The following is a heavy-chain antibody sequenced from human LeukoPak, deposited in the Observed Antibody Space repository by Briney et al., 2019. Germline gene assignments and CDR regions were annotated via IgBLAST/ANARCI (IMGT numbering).Heavy chain of an antibody. CDR3: AKDRVKRDNSGYYPDY. CDR2: IWYDGSNK. D-gene: IGHD3-22*01. V-gene: IGHV3-33*06. J-gene: IGHJ4*02. Sequence: GGSLRLSCAASGFTFSSYGMHWVRQAPGKGLEWVAVIWYDGSNKYYADSVKGRFTISRDNSKNTLYLQMNSLRAEDTAVYYCAKDRVKRDNSGYYPDYWGQGTLVTVSS. CDR1: GFTFSSYG.